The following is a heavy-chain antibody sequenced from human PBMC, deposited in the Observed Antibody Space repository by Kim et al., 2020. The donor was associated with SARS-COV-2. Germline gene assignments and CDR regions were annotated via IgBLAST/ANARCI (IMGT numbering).Heavy chain of an antibody. J-gene: IGHJ4*02. D-gene: IGHD1-26*01. CDR2: ITSNGRST. V-gene: IGHV3-64D*09. CDR1: GFTFSTYG. CDR3: VKADSGRQAD. Sequence: GGFLRLSCSASGFTFSTYGMHWVRQAPGKGLEYVSTITSNGRSTYYADSVKGRFTISRDNSKNTLYLQMSSLRAEDTVVYYCVKADSGRQADWGQGTLVT.